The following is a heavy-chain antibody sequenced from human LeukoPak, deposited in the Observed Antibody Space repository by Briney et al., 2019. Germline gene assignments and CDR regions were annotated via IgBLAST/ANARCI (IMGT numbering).Heavy chain of an antibody. J-gene: IGHJ4*02. CDR1: GFIFSNYA. Sequence: GGSLRLSCAASGFIFSNYAMSWVRQAPGKGLVWVSRINSDGSSTSYADSVKGRITISRDNSMNTLYLQMNSLRAEDTAVYYCAKVRWGSDNALDSWGQGTLVTGSS. CDR2: INSDGSST. CDR3: AKVRWGSDNALDS. D-gene: IGHD3-16*01. V-gene: IGHV3-74*01.